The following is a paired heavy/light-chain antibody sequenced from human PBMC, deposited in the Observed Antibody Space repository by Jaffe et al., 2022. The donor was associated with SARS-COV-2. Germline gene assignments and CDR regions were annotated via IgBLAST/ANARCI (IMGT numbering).Light chain of an antibody. Sequence: SYEVTQPPSVSVSSGQTALITCSGDRLGDKYVSWYEHKPGQSPVLVIYQNTKRPSGIPERFSGSNSWNTATLTISGTQPMDEADYYCQAWDSGTAVFGGGTKLTVL. J-gene: IGLJ3*02. V-gene: IGLV3-1*01. CDR3: QAWDSGTAV. CDR1: RLGDKY. CDR2: QNT.
Heavy chain of an antibody. Sequence: EVKLVESGGGLVQPGGSLRLSCSASGFTFNSYWMSWVRQAPGKGLEWVANIKEGGGEKYNVDSVRGRFSISRDNAKSSLFLQMSSLGVEDTAVYYCARVTVFGEIFRRNPKYSYYMDVWGKGTTVIVSS. V-gene: IGHV3-7*01. CDR2: IKEGGGEK. CDR1: GFTFNSYW. CDR3: ARVTVFGEIFRRNPKYSYYMDV. D-gene: IGHD3-10*01. J-gene: IGHJ6*03.